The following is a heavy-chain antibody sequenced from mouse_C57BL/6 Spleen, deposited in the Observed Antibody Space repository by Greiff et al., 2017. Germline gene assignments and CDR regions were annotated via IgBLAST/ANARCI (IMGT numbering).Heavy chain of an antibody. CDR3: ANKGPYYFDY. CDR2: ISYDGSN. V-gene: IGHV3-6*01. D-gene: IGHD1-3*01. CDR1: GYSITSGYY. J-gene: IGHJ2*01. Sequence: EVQVVESGPGLVKPSQSLSLTCSVTGYSITSGYYWNWIRQFPGNKLEWMGYISYDGSNNYNPSLKNRISITRDTSKNQFFLKLNSVTTEDTATYYCANKGPYYFDYWGQGTTLTVSS.